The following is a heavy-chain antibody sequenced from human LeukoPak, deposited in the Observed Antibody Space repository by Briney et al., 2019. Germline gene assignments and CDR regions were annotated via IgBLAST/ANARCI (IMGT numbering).Heavy chain of an antibody. D-gene: IGHD6-6*01. V-gene: IGHV4-34*01. CDR2: INHSGST. CDR3: ARGISIAAGGWFDP. Sequence: SETLSLTCAVYGGSFSGYYWSWIRQPPGKGLEWIGEINHSGSTNYNPSLKSRVTRSVDTSKNQFSLKLSSVTAADTAVYYCARGISIAAGGWFDPWGQGTLVTVSS. CDR1: GGSFSGYY. J-gene: IGHJ5*02.